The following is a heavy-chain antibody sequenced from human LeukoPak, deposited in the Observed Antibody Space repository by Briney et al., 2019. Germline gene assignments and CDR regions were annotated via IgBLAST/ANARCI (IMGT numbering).Heavy chain of an antibody. J-gene: IGHJ3*02. D-gene: IGHD6-6*01. CDR1: GFTFSSFG. Sequence: GGSLRLSCSASGFTFSSFGMHWVRQAPGKRLEYVSAITSSGGSTYYADSVKGRFTISRDNSKNTLYLQMSSLRVDDTAVYYCTGFAARGDAFDIWGQGTMVSVSS. V-gene: IGHV3-64D*06. CDR3: TGFAARGDAFDI. CDR2: ITSSGGST.